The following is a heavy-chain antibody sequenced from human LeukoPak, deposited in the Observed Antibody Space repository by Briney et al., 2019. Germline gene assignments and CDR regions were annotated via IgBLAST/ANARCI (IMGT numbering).Heavy chain of an antibody. CDR3: AREGDSNSVGWFDP. Sequence: SETLSLTCAVSGYSINSGYCWGWIRPPPGKGLEWIGGIDHSGNTHYNPSLKSRVTISVDTSKNQFSLKLSSVTAADTAVYYCAREGDSNSVGWFDPWGQGTLVTVSS. V-gene: IGHV4-38-2*02. J-gene: IGHJ5*02. CDR2: IDHSGNT. CDR1: GYSINSGYC. D-gene: IGHD6-13*01.